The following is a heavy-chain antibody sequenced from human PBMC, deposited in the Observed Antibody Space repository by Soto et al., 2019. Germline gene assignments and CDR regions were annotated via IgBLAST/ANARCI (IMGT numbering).Heavy chain of an antibody. CDR3: ARVALDYYDSSGYSEYFQH. D-gene: IGHD3-22*01. Sequence: SETLSLTCTVSGGSISSYYWSWIRQPAGKGLEWIGRIYTSGSTNYNPPLKSRVTMSVDTSKNQFSLKLSSVTAADTAVYYCARVALDYYDSSGYSEYFQHWGQGTLVTVSS. J-gene: IGHJ1*01. V-gene: IGHV4-4*07. CDR1: GGSISSYY. CDR2: IYTSGST.